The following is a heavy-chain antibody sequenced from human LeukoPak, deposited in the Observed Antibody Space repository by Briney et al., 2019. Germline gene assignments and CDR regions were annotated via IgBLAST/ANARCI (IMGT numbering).Heavy chain of an antibody. D-gene: IGHD3-10*01. CDR1: GFTFSSYG. V-gene: IGHV3-30*02. Sequence: PGGSLRLSCAASGFTFSSYGMHWVRQAPGKGLEWVAFIRYDGSNKYYADSVKGRFTISRDNSKNTLYLQMNSLRAEDTAVYYCAKDFQWGYGSGMAEGSYYFDYWGQGTLVTVSS. CDR3: AKDFQWGYGSGMAEGSYYFDY. J-gene: IGHJ4*02. CDR2: IRYDGSNK.